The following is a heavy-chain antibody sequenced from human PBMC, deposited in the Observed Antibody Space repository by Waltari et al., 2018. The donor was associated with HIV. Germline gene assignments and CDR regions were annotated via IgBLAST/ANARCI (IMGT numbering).Heavy chain of an antibody. V-gene: IGHV3-73*02. CDR3: TRLSGNDAFDV. J-gene: IGHJ3*01. CDR1: GFTFSRSA. D-gene: IGHD1-1*01. CDR2: IRSKANGYTT. Sequence: EVQLVESGGGLVQPGESLKLSCAASGFTFSRSAIHWVRQAPGKGLDWMCRIRSKANGYTTAYCASVKGRFIISREDSKNTAYLQMSSLKTEDTALFYCTRLSGNDAFDVWGQGTLVTVSS.